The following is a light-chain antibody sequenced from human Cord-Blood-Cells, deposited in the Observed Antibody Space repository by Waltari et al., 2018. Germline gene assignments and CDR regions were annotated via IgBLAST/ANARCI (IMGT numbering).Light chain of an antibody. V-gene: IGLV2-14*01. Sequence: QSALTQPASVSGSPGQSITISCTGTSSDVGGYNYVSWYQQPPGKAPKPMIYDVSKRPSWVSNRFSGSRSGNTASLTISGLQAEDEADYYCSSYTSSSSLVFGGGTKLTVL. J-gene: IGLJ3*02. CDR3: SSYTSSSSLV. CDR2: DVS. CDR1: SSDVGGYNY.